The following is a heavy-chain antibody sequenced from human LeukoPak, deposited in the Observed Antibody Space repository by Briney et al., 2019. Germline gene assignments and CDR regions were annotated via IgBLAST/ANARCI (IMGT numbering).Heavy chain of an antibody. CDR2: INAENGDA. CDR1: GYRFTGYN. J-gene: IGHJ4*02. V-gene: IGHV1-3*01. CDR3: ARDQYNVIDS. Sequence: ASVKVSCKASGYRFTGYNIDWVRQAPGQRPEWMGRINAENGDAKYSEKFQGRVTITRDTFASTSYMELSSLRSEDTAVYYCARDQYNVIDSWGQGTLVTVSS. D-gene: IGHD1-14*01.